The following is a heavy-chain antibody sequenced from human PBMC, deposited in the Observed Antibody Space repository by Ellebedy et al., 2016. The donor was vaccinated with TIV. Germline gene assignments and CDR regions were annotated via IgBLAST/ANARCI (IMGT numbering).Heavy chain of an antibody. J-gene: IGHJ4*02. CDR2: INPSGGST. CDR3: ARDGGSYSDFDY. Sequence: AASVKVPCKASGYTFTSYYIHRSRQAPGQGLEWMGIINPSGGSTTYAQKFPGRVTMTRDTSTSTVYMELISLRSEDTAVYYCARDGGSYSDFDYWGQGTLVTVSS. V-gene: IGHV1-46*01. D-gene: IGHD1-26*01. CDR1: GYTFTSYY.